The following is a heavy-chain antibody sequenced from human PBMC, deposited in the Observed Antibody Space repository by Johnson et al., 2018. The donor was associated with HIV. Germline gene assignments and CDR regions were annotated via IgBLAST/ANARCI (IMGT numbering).Heavy chain of an antibody. V-gene: IGHV3-11*01. CDR1: GITFSDYY. CDR3: ARDRGSAFDI. D-gene: IGHD3-10*01. J-gene: IGHJ3*02. Sequence: QVQLVESGGGVVQPGRSLRLSCVASGITFSDYYLSWIRQAPGKGLEWVSYISVIGTSIYYADSVKGRFTISRDNSKNTLYLQMNSLRAEDTAVYYCARDRGSAFDIWGQGTMVTVSS. CDR2: ISVIGTSI.